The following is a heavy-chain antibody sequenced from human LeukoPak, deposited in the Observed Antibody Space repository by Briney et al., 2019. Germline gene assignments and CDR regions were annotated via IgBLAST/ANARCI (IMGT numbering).Heavy chain of an antibody. J-gene: IGHJ5*02. CDR2: INSGGSST. Sequence: SGGSLRLSCAASGFTFSSYWMHWVRQAPGKGLVWVSRINSGGSSTSYADSVKGRFTISRDNAKNTLYLQMNSLRAEDMAVYYCAREGGSSSWWWNNWFDPWGQGTLVTVSS. D-gene: IGHD6-13*01. CDR3: AREGGSSSWWWNNWFDP. V-gene: IGHV3-74*01. CDR1: GFTFSSYW.